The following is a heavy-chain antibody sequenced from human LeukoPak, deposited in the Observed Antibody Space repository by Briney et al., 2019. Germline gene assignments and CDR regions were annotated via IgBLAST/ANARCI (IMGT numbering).Heavy chain of an antibody. D-gene: IGHD3-22*01. Sequence: SETLSLTCTFSGGSISNYFWNWVRQTPGKGLEWIASINYSGSTNYNPALKRRGTMSVDTYKNKLSLKLNSVSVADTAAYYCARMSSGYYIDYWGQGTLVTVSS. CDR2: INYSGST. CDR1: GGSISNYF. J-gene: IGHJ4*02. V-gene: IGHV4-59*01. CDR3: ARMSSGYYIDY.